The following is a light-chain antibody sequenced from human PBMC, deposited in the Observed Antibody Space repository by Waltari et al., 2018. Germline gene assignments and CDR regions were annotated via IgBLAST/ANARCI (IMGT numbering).Light chain of an antibody. CDR2: DVS. J-gene: IGLJ2*01. CDR3: SSQSSDNVVL. CDR1: SSDVGGYNS. Sequence: QSALTQPASVSGSPGQSITISCTGTSSDVGGYNSVSWYQDHPGQAPKVIIYDVSDRPSGISKRFSGSKSGNTASLTISGLQAEDEADYYCSSQSSDNVVLFGGGTKLTVL. V-gene: IGLV2-14*03.